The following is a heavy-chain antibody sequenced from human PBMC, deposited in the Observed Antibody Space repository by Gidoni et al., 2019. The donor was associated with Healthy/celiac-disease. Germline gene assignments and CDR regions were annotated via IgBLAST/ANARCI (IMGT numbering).Heavy chain of an antibody. V-gene: IGHV4-39*07. J-gene: IGHJ5*02. CDR3: ARPMGLRGWFDP. Sequence: QLQLQESGPGLVKPSAALSLSCTVSGCSISSSSYYWGRIRQLPGTGLEWIGSIYYSVSTYYNPSIKSRVTISVDTSKNQFSLKLSSVTAADTAVYYCARPMGLRGWFDPWGQGTLVTVSS. CDR2: IYYSVST. CDR1: GCSISSSSYY. D-gene: IGHD5-12*01.